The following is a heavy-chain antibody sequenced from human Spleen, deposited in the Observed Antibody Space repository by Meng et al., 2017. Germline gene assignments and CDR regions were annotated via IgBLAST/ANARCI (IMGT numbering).Heavy chain of an antibody. CDR1: GFFFGNAW. V-gene: IGHV3-9*01. CDR3: AKAQTTYYGSGSYYNVGAFDI. D-gene: IGHD3-10*01. J-gene: IGHJ3*02. Sequence: SLKISCVASGFFFGNAWMSWVRQAPGKGLEWVSGISWNSGSIGYADSVKGRFTISRDNAKNSLYLQMNSLRAEDTALYYCAKAQTTYYGSGSYYNVGAFDIWGQGTTVTVSS. CDR2: ISWNSGSI.